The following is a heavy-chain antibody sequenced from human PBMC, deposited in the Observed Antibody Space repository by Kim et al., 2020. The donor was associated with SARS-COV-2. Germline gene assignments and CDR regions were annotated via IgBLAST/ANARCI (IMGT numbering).Heavy chain of an antibody. V-gene: IGHV4-39*01. Sequence: SETLSLTCTVSGGSISSSPYSWGWIRQPPGKGLEWIGTIYYSGSTYYNPSLKSRVTISVDTSKNQFSLKLSSVTAADTAVYYCARALPQLSWLVQGNAFDVWGQGTMVTVSS. CDR1: GGSISSSPYS. CDR3: ARALPQLSWLVQGNAFDV. D-gene: IGHD6-19*01. CDR2: IYYSGST. J-gene: IGHJ3*01.